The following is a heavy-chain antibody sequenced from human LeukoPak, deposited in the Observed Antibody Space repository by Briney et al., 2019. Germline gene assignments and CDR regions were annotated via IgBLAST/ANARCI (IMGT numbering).Heavy chain of an antibody. D-gene: IGHD3-22*01. CDR3: AKEGRLTVAAVVVENYFDY. J-gene: IGHJ4*02. CDR2: ISSSGSTI. V-gene: IGHV3-48*03. Sequence: GGSLRLSCAASGFTFSSYEMNWVRQAPGKGLEWVSYISSSGSTIYYADSVKGRFTISRDNAKTTVYLQMNSLRTEDTAEYYCAKEGRLTVAAVVVENYFDYWGQGTPITVSA. CDR1: GFTFSSYE.